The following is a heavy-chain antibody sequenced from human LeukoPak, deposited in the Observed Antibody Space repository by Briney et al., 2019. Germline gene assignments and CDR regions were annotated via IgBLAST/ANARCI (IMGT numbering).Heavy chain of an antibody. D-gene: IGHD1-26*01. V-gene: IGHV1-2*06. Sequence: ASVKVSCKASGYTFTGYYIHWVRQAPGQGLERMGRITPNSGDTKYAQKFQGGVTMTRDTSISTAYVELSSLRSDDTAVYYCARGGGGSYYYFDYWGQGILVTVSS. CDR3: ARGGGGSYYYFDY. CDR2: ITPNSGDT. J-gene: IGHJ4*02. CDR1: GYTFTGYY.